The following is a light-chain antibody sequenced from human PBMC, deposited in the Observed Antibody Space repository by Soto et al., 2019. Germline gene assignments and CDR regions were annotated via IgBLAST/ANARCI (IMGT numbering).Light chain of an antibody. CDR1: QSVSSSY. V-gene: IGKV3-20*01. J-gene: IGKJ5*01. CDR3: QQYDSSSIT. CDR2: GAS. Sequence: EIVLTQSPGTLSLSPWERATLSCRASQSVSSSYLVWYQQKPGQAPRLLIYGASTRATAIPDRFSGSGSGTDFTLTISRLEPEDFAVYYCQQYDSSSITFGQGTRLEIK.